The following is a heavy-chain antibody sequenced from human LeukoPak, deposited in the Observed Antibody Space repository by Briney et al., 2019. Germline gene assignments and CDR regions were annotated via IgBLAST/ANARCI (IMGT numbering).Heavy chain of an antibody. J-gene: IGHJ6*02. V-gene: IGHV4-34*01. CDR1: GGSFSGYY. Sequence: PSETLSLTCAVYGGSFSGYYWSWIRQPPGKGLEWIGEINHSGSTNYNPSLKSRVTISVDTSKNQFSLKLSSVTAADTAVYYCARGPYYDFWSGYGYYYYGMDVWGQGTTVTVSS. CDR2: INHSGST. CDR3: ARGPYYDFWSGYGYYYYGMDV. D-gene: IGHD3-3*01.